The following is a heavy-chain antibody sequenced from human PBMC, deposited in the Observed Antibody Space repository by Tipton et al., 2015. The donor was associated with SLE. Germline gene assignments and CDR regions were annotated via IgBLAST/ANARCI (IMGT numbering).Heavy chain of an antibody. V-gene: IGHV4-31*03. D-gene: IGHD3-9*01. CDR3: ARGVPGELRDFDWFLDAFNI. CDR2: MYNGGKS. CDR1: GGSVSSGYYY. Sequence: TLSLTCSVSGGSVSSGYYYWTWIRQHPGRGLEWIGYMYNGGKSHYNPSLNSRVSISIDTSKNQFSLKLSSVTAADTAVYYCARGVPGELRDFDWFLDAFNIGGQGTEVTVSS. J-gene: IGHJ3*02.